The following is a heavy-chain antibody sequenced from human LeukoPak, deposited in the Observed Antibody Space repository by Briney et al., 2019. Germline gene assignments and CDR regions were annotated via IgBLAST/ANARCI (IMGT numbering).Heavy chain of an antibody. CDR1: GFDLSTYE. J-gene: IGHJ4*02. D-gene: IGHD2-21*02. Sequence: PGGSLRLSCAASGFDLSTYEMNWVRQAPGKGLEWVSVISGSGDGTHYADSVKGRFTISRDNSKNTLYLQMNSLRVEDTAVYSCAKAPGFTVVTSFDWWGQGTLVTVSS. V-gene: IGHV3-23*01. CDR3: AKAPGFTVVTSFDW. CDR2: ISGSGDGT.